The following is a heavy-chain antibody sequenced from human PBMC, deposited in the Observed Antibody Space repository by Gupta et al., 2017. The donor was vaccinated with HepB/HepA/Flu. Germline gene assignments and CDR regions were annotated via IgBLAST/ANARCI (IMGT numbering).Heavy chain of an antibody. V-gene: IGHV3-21*01. D-gene: IGHD3-3*01. Sequence: EVQLVESGGGLVKPGGSLRLSCAASGFPFSSYSMNWVRQAPGKGLEWVSSISSSSSYIYYADSVKGRFTISRDNAKNSLYLQMNSLRAEDTAVYYCARGPYYDFWSGYYIGYWGQGTLVTVSS. CDR1: GFPFSSYS. CDR3: ARGPYYDFWSGYYIGY. J-gene: IGHJ4*02. CDR2: ISSSSSYI.